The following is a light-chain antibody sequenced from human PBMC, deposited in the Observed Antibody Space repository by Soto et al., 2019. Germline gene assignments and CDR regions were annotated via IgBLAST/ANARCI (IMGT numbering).Light chain of an antibody. J-gene: IGKJ1*01. V-gene: IGKV3-20*01. Sequence: TVLTQSPGTLSLSPGERATLSCRASQSVSSTYLAWYQQKPGQAPRLLLYGVSSRATGIPDRFSGSGSGTDFTLTITRLEPEDFAVYYCQQYGNSPWTFGQGTKVDI. CDR1: QSVSSTY. CDR2: GVS. CDR3: QQYGNSPWT.